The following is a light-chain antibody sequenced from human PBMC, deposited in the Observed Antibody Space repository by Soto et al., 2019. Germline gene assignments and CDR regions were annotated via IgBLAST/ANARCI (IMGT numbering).Light chain of an antibody. CDR1: SSDVGAYNY. CDR3: SSKRDSSTLFL. Sequence: QSVLTQPASVSGSPGQSITISCTGTSSDVGAYNYVSWYQHHPGKVPKLLIYEVTNRPSGVSDRFSGSKSGNTASLTISGLQAEDEADYYCSSKRDSSTLFLFGTETKVTV. J-gene: IGLJ1*01. V-gene: IGLV2-14*01. CDR2: EVT.